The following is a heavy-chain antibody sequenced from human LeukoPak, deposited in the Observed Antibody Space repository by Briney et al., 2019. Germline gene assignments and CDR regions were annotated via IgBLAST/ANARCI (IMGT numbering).Heavy chain of an antibody. CDR1: GYTFTSYD. J-gene: IGHJ4*02. Sequence: ASVKVSCKASGYTFTSYDISWVRQAPGQGLEWMGMIYPRDGSTSYAQNFQGRVTVTRDTSTTTVHMELRGLRSEDTAVYYCARDQEGFDYWGQGTVVTVSS. V-gene: IGHV1-46*01. CDR3: ARDQEGFDY. CDR2: IYPRDGST.